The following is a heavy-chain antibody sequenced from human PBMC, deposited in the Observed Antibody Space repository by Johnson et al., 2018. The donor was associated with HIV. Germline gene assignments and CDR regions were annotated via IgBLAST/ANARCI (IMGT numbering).Heavy chain of an antibody. J-gene: IGHJ3*02. D-gene: IGHD3-22*01. CDR3: ARPSYYDSSGYYYVGAFDI. Sequence: EVQLVESGGGLVKPGGSLRLSCAASGFTFSDYYMNWVRQAPGKGLEWVSVIYSGGSTYYADSVKGRFTISRDNSKNTLYLQMNSLRAEDTAVYYCARPSYYDSSGYYYVGAFDIWGQGTMVTVSS. V-gene: IGHV3-66*01. CDR1: GFTFSDYY. CDR2: IYSGGST.